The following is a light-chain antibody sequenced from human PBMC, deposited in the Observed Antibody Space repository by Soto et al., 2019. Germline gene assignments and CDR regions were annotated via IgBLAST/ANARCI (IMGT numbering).Light chain of an antibody. CDR2: DVS. Sequence: QSVLTQPASVSGSPGQSIAISCTGTSSDVGAYNSVSWYQQYPGKAPNLMIHDVSNRPSGVSDRFSGSKSGNTASLTISGRQAEDEADYYCSSYTSSNSYVFGSGTKLTVL. V-gene: IGLV2-14*01. CDR3: SSYTSSNSYV. J-gene: IGLJ1*01. CDR1: SSDVGAYNS.